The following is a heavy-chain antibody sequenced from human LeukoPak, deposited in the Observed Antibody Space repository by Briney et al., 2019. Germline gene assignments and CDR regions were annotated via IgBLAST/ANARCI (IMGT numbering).Heavy chain of an antibody. CDR1: GFTFSSYS. CDR2: ISSSSSYI. V-gene: IGHV3-21*01. CDR3: ARDLAYCGGDCLKWFDP. D-gene: IGHD2-21*02. J-gene: IGHJ5*02. Sequence: PGGSLRLSCAASGFTFSSYSMNWVRQAPGKGLEWVSSISSSSSYIYYADSVKGRFTISRDNSKNTLYLQMNSLRAEDTAVYYCARDLAYCGGDCLKWFDPWGQGTLVTVSS.